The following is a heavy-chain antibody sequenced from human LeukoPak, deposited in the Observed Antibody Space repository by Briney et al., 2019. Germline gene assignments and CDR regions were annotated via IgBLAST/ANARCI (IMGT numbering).Heavy chain of an antibody. V-gene: IGHV3-23*01. D-gene: IGHD2-8*02. CDR2: ISATTTNT. J-gene: IGHJ4*02. Sequence: GGSLRLSCAASGFTFSTYAMSWVRQAPGKGLEWVSTISATTTNTYYADSVKGRFTISRDYSKNTVYLQMNSLRAEDMALYYCAKRDLVYYFDYWGQGAPVTVSS. CDR1: GFTFSTYA. CDR3: AKRDLVYYFDY.